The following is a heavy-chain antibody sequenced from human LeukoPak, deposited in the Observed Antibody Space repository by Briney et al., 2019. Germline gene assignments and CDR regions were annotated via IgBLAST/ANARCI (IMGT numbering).Heavy chain of an antibody. CDR1: GGSISRGGYY. J-gene: IGHJ4*02. D-gene: IGHD2-2*02. Sequence: SETLSPTWNLSGGSISRGGYYWGWILQHPWKGLEGVWFIFFRGSTYYNPSLKSRVTISVDTSKNQFSLKLSSVTAADTAVYYCARSPGYCSSTSCYRSHYFDYWGQGTLVTVSS. CDR2: IFFRGST. V-gene: IGHV4-31*02. CDR3: ARSPGYCSSTSCYRSHYFDY.